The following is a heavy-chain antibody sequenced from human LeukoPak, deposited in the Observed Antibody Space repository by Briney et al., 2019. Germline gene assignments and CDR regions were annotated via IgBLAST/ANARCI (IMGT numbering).Heavy chain of an antibody. Sequence: GGSLRLSCTGSEFTFRDHALSWVRQAPGKGLEWVGLIRNEAFRGTTEYAASVEGRFSISRDNSKSIAYLQMNSLQTEDTAVYYCTRGGIVAAIGYGMDVWGQGTTVTVSS. CDR2: IRNEAFRGTT. V-gene: IGHV3-49*04. CDR3: TRGGIVAAIGYGMDV. D-gene: IGHD5-12*01. J-gene: IGHJ6*02. CDR1: EFTFRDHA.